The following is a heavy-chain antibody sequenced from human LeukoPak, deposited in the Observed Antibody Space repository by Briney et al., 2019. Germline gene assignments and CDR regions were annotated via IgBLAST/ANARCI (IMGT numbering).Heavy chain of an antibody. D-gene: IGHD5-24*01. CDR3: AQDVYGDGYNSFDY. J-gene: IGHJ4*02. Sequence: PGGSLRLSCAVSGFIVSSNHMNWVHQAPGKGLEWVSVIYSGGYSGGGPFYADFVKGRFTTSSDSSKNTLFLQMNSLRAEDTAVYYCAQDVYGDGYNSFDYWGLGILVTVSS. CDR1: GFIVSSNH. CDR2: IYSGGYSGGGP. V-gene: IGHV3-66*01.